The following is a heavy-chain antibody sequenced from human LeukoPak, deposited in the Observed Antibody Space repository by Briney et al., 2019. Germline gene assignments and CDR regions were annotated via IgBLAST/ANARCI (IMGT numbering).Heavy chain of an antibody. CDR1: GFTFSNAW. D-gene: IGHD2/OR15-2a*01. V-gene: IGHV3-15*01. CDR2: IKSRTDGGTT. J-gene: IGHJ4*02. Sequence: GGSLRLSCAASGFTFSNAWVNWVRQAPGKGLEWVGRIKSRTDGGTTDYAAPVKGRFAISRDDSKNTLYLQMYSLKTEDTAVYYCTTNDGILGSYWGQGTLVTVSS. CDR3: TTNDGILGSY.